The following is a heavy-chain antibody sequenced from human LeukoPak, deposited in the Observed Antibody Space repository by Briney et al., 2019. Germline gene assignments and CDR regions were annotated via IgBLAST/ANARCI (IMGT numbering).Heavy chain of an antibody. CDR2: INPNTGGT. Sequence: ASVKVSCKASGYTFTSYGISWVRQAPGQGLEWMAWINPNTGGTNFAQKFQGRVTMTRDTSISTAYMELSRLSSDDTAVYYCARGDYQYGNDYWGQGTLVTVSS. D-gene: IGHD4-23*01. CDR3: ARGDYQYGNDY. V-gene: IGHV1-2*02. J-gene: IGHJ4*02. CDR1: GYTFTSYG.